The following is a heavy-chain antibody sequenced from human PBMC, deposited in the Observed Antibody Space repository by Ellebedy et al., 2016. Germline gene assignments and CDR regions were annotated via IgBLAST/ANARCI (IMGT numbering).Heavy chain of an antibody. D-gene: IGHD3-22*01. Sequence: GGSLRLSXAASGFTLSTFAMHWVRQAPGKGLEWVAVISHDGNNQYYADSVKGRFTISRDISKNTLYLQMNSLRADDSAVYYCARDTTRRVVVVVITTAVDYWGQGTLVTVSS. J-gene: IGHJ4*02. CDR2: ISHDGNNQ. V-gene: IGHV3-30*04. CDR1: GFTLSTFA. CDR3: ARDTTRRVVVVVITTAVDY.